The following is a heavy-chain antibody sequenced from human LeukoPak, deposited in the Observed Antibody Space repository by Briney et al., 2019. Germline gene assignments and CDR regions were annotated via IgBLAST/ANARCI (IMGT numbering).Heavy chain of an antibody. V-gene: IGHV1-58*02. CDR2: IVVGSGNT. Sequence: ASVKVSCKASGYTFTSYYMHWVRQAPGQRLEWIGWIVVGSGNTNYAQKFQERVTITRDMSTGTAYMELSSLRSEDTAVYYCAAGYYDSSARGYYYGMDVWGQGTTVTVSS. CDR1: GYTFTSYY. J-gene: IGHJ6*02. D-gene: IGHD3-22*01. CDR3: AAGYYDSSARGYYYGMDV.